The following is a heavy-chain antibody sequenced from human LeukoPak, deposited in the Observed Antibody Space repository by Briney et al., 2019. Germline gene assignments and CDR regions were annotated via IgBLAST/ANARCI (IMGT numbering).Heavy chain of an antibody. CDR2: ISRRSGAT. J-gene: IGHJ4*02. CDR3: VSWGGRNSDVASFDY. D-gene: IGHD1-14*01. CDR1: GYIFSDYY. V-gene: IGHV1-2*02. Sequence: ASVKVSCKASGYIFSDYYMHWVRQAPGRGFEWMGWISRRSGATKIAEKFRGRVTLTRDTSISTAYVELTNLASDDTAVYYCVSWGGRNSDVASFDYWGQGTLVIVSS.